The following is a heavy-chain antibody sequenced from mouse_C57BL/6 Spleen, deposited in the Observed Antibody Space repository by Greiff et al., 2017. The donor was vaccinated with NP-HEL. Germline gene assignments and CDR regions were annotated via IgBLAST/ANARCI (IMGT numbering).Heavy chain of an antibody. CDR2: IDPETGGT. D-gene: IGHD4-1*01. J-gene: IGHJ2*01. Sequence: QVQLQQSGAELVRPGASVTLSCKASGYPFTDYEMHWVKQTPVHGLEWIGAIDPETGGTAYNQKFKGKAILTADKSSSTAYMELRSLTSEDSAVYYCTRDWDNYWGQGTTLTVSS. V-gene: IGHV1-15*01. CDR1: GYPFTDYE. CDR3: TRDWDNY.